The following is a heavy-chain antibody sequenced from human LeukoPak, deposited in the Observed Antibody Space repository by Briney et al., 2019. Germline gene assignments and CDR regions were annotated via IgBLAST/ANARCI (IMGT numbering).Heavy chain of an antibody. J-gene: IGHJ5*02. CDR1: GYSFASYG. V-gene: IGHV1-18*01. CDR2: ISAYNGDT. CDR3: ARDTALIRTPGGPDS. Sequence: GASVKVSCKTSGYSFASYGISWVRLAPGQGLEWMGWISAYNGDTRYAQHLQGRVSLTTDLSTGTAFMGLRSLTSDDTALYYCARDTALIRTPGGPDSWGQGTLVTVSS. D-gene: IGHD2-8*02.